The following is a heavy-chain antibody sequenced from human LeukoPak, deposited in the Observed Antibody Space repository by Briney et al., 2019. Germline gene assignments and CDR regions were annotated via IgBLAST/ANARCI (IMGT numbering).Heavy chain of an antibody. Sequence: GGSLRLSCAASGFTFSNFAMSWVRQAPGKGLEWVSAISGSAATTYYADSVKGRFTISRDNSKNTLYVQMDSLRGDDTAVYYCAKNGKYQLLGSWCDSWGQGTLVTVSS. V-gene: IGHV3-23*01. CDR1: GFTFSNFA. D-gene: IGHD2-2*01. CDR3: AKNGKYQLLGSWCDS. CDR2: ISGSAATT. J-gene: IGHJ5*01.